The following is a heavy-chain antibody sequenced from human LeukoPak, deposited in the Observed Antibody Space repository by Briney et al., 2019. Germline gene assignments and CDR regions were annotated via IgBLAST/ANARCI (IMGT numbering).Heavy chain of an antibody. V-gene: IGHV3-64D*09. D-gene: IGHD3-22*01. CDR3: VSGSVDAFDI. J-gene: IGHJ3*02. Sequence: PGGSLRLTCSASGFTFSSYAMHWVGQAPAKGLEYVSGISSNGGSTYYAPSVKGRCTISRDNSKNTLYLQLSSLRAEDTAAYYCVSGSVDAFDIWGQGTMVTVSA. CDR1: GFTFSSYA. CDR2: ISSNGGST.